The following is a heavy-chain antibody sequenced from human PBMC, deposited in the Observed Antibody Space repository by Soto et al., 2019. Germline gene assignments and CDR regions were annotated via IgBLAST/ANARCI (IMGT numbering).Heavy chain of an antibody. D-gene: IGHD3-16*01. Sequence: GGSLRLSCAASGFTVSSNYMSWVRQAPGKGLEWVSVIYSGGSTYYADSVKGRFTISRDNSKNTLYLQMNSLRAEDTAVYYCARVGGQYYYYYYGMDVWGQGTTVTVSS. V-gene: IGHV3-53*01. CDR2: IYSGGST. CDR3: ARVGGQYYYYYYGMDV. J-gene: IGHJ6*02. CDR1: GFTVSSNY.